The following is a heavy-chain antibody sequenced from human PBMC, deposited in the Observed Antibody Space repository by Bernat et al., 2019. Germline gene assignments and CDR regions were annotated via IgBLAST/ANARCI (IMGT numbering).Heavy chain of an antibody. Sequence: EVQLVETGGGLIQPGGSLRLSCAASGFIVGTHYMSWVRQAPGKGLEWVSVIYSAGSTYYADSVHGRFSISRDISKNTVYLQMDSLRAEDTAVYFCARGAAVAGVFDFDYWGQGALVTVSS. CDR3: ARGAAVAGVFDFDY. J-gene: IGHJ4*02. CDR2: IYSAGST. D-gene: IGHD6-19*01. V-gene: IGHV3-53*02. CDR1: GFIVGTHY.